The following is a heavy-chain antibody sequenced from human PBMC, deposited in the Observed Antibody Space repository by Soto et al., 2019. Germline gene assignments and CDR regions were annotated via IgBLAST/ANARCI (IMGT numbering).Heavy chain of an antibody. CDR2: ISAYNGNA. D-gene: IGHD1-26*01. V-gene: IGHV1-18*01. CDR1: GYTFTSYG. J-gene: IGHJ6*02. CDR3: AREGSRPYYYYAMDV. Sequence: QVQLVQSGAEVKKPGASVKVSCKASGYTFTSYGFSWVRQAPGQGLEWMGWISAYNGNANYAQQLQGTVTMTTDTSTSTAYMELRSLRSDDTAVYYCAREGSRPYYYYAMDVWGQGTTVTVSS.